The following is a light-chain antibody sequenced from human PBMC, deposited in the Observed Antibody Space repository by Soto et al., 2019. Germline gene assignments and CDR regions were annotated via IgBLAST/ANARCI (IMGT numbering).Light chain of an antibody. Sequence: SALTHPTSVSGSLGQSITISCTGTSSDVGNYNLVSWYQQHPGKAPKIVIHEGSKRPSGLSNRFSGSKSGNTASLTISGLQAEDEAGYYCCSYARGITYVFGTGTKVNVL. J-gene: IGLJ1*01. CDR1: SSDVGNYNL. CDR2: EGS. V-gene: IGLV2-23*01. CDR3: CSYARGITYV.